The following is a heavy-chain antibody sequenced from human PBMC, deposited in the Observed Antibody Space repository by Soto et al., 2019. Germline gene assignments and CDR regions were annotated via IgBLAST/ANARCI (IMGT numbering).Heavy chain of an antibody. V-gene: IGHV3-30*03. CDR1: GFTFSSYG. J-gene: IGHJ5*02. Sequence: GGSLRLSCAASGFTFSSYGMHWVRQAPGKGLEWVAVISYDGSNKYYADSVKGRFTISRDNSKNTLYLQMNSLRAEDTAVYYCARESSPWGLHESWFDPWGQGTLVTVSS. D-gene: IGHD1-26*01. CDR2: ISYDGSNK. CDR3: ARESSPWGLHESWFDP.